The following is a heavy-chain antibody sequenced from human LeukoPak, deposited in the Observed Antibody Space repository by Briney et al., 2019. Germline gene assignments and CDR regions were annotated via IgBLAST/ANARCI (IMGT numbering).Heavy chain of an antibody. J-gene: IGHJ6*04. V-gene: IGHV1-46*01. CDR2: INPSGGST. D-gene: IGHD2-2*01. CDR3: ARDLIVPAAMAYYYYYGMDV. CDR1: GYTFTSYY. Sequence: ASVKVSCKASGYTFTSYYMHWVRQAPGQGLEWMGIINPSGGSTSYAQKCQGRVTMTRDTSTSTVYMELSSLRSEDTAVYYCARDLIVPAAMAYYYYYGMDVWGKGTTVTVSS.